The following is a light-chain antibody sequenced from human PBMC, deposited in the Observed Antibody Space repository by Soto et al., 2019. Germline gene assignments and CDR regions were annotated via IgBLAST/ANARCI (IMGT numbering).Light chain of an antibody. J-gene: IGLJ2*01. CDR3: AAWDDSLQAVV. CDR1: SSNIGSNS. CDR2: NSN. V-gene: IGLV1-44*01. Sequence: QSVLTQPPSVSGAPRQRVTISCSGGSSNIGSNSVNWYQQLPGTAPKVVIYNSNQRPSGVPGRLSGSKSGTSASLAVSGLQSEDEADYYCAAWDDSLQAVVFGGGTKLTVL.